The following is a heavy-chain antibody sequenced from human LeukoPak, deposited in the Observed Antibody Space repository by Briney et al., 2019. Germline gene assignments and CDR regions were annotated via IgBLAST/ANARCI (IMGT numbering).Heavy chain of an antibody. CDR3: ARDRGWLQFDY. CDR1: GFTFTNAW. Sequence: GGSLRLSCAASGFTFTNAWMSWVRQAPGKGLEWVANIKEDGSEKYYVDSVKGRFTISRDNVKNSLYLQMNSLRAEDTAVYYCARDRGWLQFDYWGQGTLVTVSS. V-gene: IGHV3-7*01. J-gene: IGHJ4*02. D-gene: IGHD5-24*01. CDR2: IKEDGSEK.